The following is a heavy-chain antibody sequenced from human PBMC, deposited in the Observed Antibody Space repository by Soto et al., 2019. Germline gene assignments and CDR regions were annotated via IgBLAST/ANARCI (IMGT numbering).Heavy chain of an antibody. V-gene: IGHV3-30-3*01. Sequence: QVQLVESGGGVVQPGRSLRLSCAASGFTFSSYAMHWVRQAPGKGLEWVAVMSYDGSNKYYADSVKGRITISRDNTKNTLYLQMNSLRAEDTAVYYCAREGLSQVTPDYWGQGTLVTVSS. CDR2: MSYDGSNK. J-gene: IGHJ4*02. D-gene: IGHD5-18*01. CDR3: AREGLSQVTPDY. CDR1: GFTFSSYA.